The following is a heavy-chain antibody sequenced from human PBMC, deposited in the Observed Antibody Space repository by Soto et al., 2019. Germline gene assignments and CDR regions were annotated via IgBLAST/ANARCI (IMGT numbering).Heavy chain of an antibody. J-gene: IGHJ4*02. Sequence: SQTLSLPCTVSGGSISSYYWSWIRQPPGKGLEWIGYIYYSGSTNYNPSLKSRVTISVDTSKNQFSLKLSSVTAADTAVYYCARRYGGNFDYWGQVTLVSVS. CDR1: GGSISSYY. D-gene: IGHD1-26*01. V-gene: IGHV4-59*08. CDR2: IYYSGST. CDR3: ARRYGGNFDY.